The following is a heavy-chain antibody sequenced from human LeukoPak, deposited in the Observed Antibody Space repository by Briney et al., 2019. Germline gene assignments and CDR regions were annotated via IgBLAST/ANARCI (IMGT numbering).Heavy chain of an antibody. J-gene: IGHJ3*02. CDR2: IYYSGST. CDR3: ASLGIAVDAFDI. CDR1: GGSISSYY. V-gene: IGHV4-59*01. Sequence: SETLSLTCTVSGGSISSYYWSWIRQPPGKGLEWIGYIYYSGSTNYNPSLKSRVTISVDTSKNQFSLKLSSVTAADTAVYYCASLGIAVDAFDIWGQGTTVTVSS. D-gene: IGHD6-19*01.